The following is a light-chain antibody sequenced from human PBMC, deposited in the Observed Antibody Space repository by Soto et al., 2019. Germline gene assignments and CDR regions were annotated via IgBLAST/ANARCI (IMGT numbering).Light chain of an antibody. CDR3: SSYTSSNTPYV. V-gene: IGLV2-14*01. CDR1: SSDVGGYTF. J-gene: IGLJ1*01. Sequence: QSVLTQPASVPGSPGQSITISCTGSSSDVGGYTFVSWYQHHPGKAPKLILYEVTTRPSGVSSRFSGSKSGNTASLTISGLQADDEANYYCSSYTSSNTPYVFGTGTKVTVL. CDR2: EVT.